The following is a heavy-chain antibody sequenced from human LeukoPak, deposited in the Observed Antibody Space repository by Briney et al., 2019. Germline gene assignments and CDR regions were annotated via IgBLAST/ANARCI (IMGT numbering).Heavy chain of an antibody. CDR1: GGTFSSYA. V-gene: IGHV1-69*04. Sequence: SVKVSCKASGGTFSSYAISWVRQAPAQGLEWMGRIIPIFGIANYAQKFQGRVTITADKSTSTAYMELSSLRSEDTAVYYCAIYSKVKEYYYYGMDVWGQGTTVTVSS. CDR3: AIYSKVKEYYYYGMDV. D-gene: IGHD4-11*01. J-gene: IGHJ6*02. CDR2: IIPIFGIA.